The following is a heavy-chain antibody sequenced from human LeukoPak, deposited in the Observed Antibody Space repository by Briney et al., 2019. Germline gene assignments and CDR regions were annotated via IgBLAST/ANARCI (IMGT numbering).Heavy chain of an antibody. D-gene: IGHD5-18*01. V-gene: IGHV4-39*01. Sequence: PSETLSFTCTVSGGSISSSSYYWGWLRQPPGTGLEWVGSIYYSGSTYYNPSLKTRVTISVGTSKNQFSLKLSSVTAADTAVYYCARSPPPGPYSHGYRGYNDIWGQGTMVTVSS. CDR1: GGSISSSSYY. CDR3: ARSPPPGPYSHGYRGYNDI. J-gene: IGHJ3*02. CDR2: IYYSGST.